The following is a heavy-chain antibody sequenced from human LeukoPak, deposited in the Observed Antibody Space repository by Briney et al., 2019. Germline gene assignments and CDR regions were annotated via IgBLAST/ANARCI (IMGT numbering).Heavy chain of an antibody. CDR1: GYTFTSYD. Sequence: ASVKVSCKASGYTFTSYDINWVRQATGQGLEWMGWMNPNSGNTGYAQKFQGRVTITRNTSISTAYMELSSLRSEDTAVYYCARVWPIVVVPAGAFDIWGQGTMVTVSS. V-gene: IGHV1-8*03. CDR3: ARVWPIVVVPAGAFDI. CDR2: MNPNSGNT. D-gene: IGHD2-2*01. J-gene: IGHJ3*02.